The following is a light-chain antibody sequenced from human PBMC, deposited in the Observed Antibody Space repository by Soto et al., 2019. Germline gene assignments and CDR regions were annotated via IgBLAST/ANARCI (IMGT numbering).Light chain of an antibody. Sequence: EIVMTQSPATLSVSRGERATLSCRANQAISSNLAWYQQKPGQAPRLLIYGASTTATGIPARFSGSGSGTEFTLTISSLQSEDFAVYNCQQYNKWPRTFGQGTKVDIK. CDR3: QQYNKWPRT. J-gene: IGKJ2*01. CDR2: GAS. V-gene: IGKV3-15*01. CDR1: QAISSN.